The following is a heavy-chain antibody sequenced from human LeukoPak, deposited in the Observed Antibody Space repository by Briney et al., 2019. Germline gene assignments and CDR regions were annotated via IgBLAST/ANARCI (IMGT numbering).Heavy chain of an antibody. Sequence: ASVKVSCKASGYTFTGYYMHWVRQAPGRGLEWMGWINPNSGGTNYAQKFQGRVTMTRDTSISTAYMELSRLRSDDTAVYYCAIGYCSSTSCYWDYYYYGMDVWGQGTTVTVSS. CDR2: INPNSGGT. D-gene: IGHD2-2*01. CDR1: GYTFTGYY. CDR3: AIGYCSSTSCYWDYYYYGMDV. V-gene: IGHV1-2*02. J-gene: IGHJ6*02.